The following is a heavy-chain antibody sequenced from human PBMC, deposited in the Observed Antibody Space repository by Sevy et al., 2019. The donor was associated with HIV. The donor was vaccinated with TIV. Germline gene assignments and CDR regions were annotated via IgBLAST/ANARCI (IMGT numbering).Heavy chain of an antibody. D-gene: IGHD1-26*01. CDR2: ISGSSNYI. V-gene: IGHV3-21*06. J-gene: IGHJ4*02. CDR3: ARGPPDGSYDYFDS. Sequence: GGSLRLSCAASGFTFNNFNMNWVRQAPGKGLQWVSSISGSSNYIYYAESLKGRFIISRDNVKDTGFLQMNSLSADDTAVYYCARGPPDGSYDYFDSWGQGILVTVSS. CDR1: GFTFNNFN.